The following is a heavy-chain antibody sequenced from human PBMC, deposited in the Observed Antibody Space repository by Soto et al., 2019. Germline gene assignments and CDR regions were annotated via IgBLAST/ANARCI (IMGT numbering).Heavy chain of an antibody. D-gene: IGHD3-10*01. CDR2: ISAYNGNT. J-gene: IGHJ6*02. Sequence: GASVKVSCKASGYTFTSYGISWVRQAPGQGLEWMGWISAYNGNTNYAQKLQGRVTMTTDTSTSTAYMELRSLRSDDTAVYYCARDGSGIGYYYYYYGMDVWGQGTTVTVSS. CDR3: ARDGSGIGYYYYYYGMDV. CDR1: GYTFTSYG. V-gene: IGHV1-18*01.